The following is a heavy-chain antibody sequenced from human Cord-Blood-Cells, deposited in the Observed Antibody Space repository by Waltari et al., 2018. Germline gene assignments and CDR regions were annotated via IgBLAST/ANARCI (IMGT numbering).Heavy chain of an antibody. V-gene: IGHV1-2*02. J-gene: IGHJ2*01. CDR1: GYTFTGYY. CDR2: INPNSGGT. Sequence: QVQLVQSGAEVKKPGASVKVSCKASGYTFTGYYMHWVRQAPGQGLEWMGWINPNSGGTNDAPKFQSRVTMTRDTSISTAYMELSRLRSDDTAVYYCASYDRYFDLWGRGTLVTVSS. CDR3: ASYDRYFDL. D-gene: IGHD3-22*01.